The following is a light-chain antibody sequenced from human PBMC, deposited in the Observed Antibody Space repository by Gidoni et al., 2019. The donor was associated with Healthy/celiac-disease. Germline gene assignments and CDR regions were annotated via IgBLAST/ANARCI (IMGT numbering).Light chain of an antibody. J-gene: IGKJ5*01. CDR2: AAS. Sequence: SQMIHAPSSLSASVGGRVTITCRASQSISSYLNWYQQKPGKAPKLLIYAASSLQSGVPSSFSGSGAGTDFTLTISSLQPEDFATYYCQQSYSTPITFXQXTRLEIK. CDR3: QQSYSTPIT. V-gene: IGKV1-39*01. CDR1: QSISSY.